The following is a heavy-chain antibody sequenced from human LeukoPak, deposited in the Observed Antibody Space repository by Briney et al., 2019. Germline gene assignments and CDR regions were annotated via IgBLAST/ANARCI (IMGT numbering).Heavy chain of an antibody. CDR2: INHSGST. Sequence: SETLSLTCAVYGGSFSGYYWSWIRQPPGKGLEWIGEINHSGSTNYNPSLKSRVTISLDTSKNQFSLKLSSVTAADTAAYYCARVDVVADYGMDVWGQGTTVTVSS. CDR3: ARVDVVADYGMDV. D-gene: IGHD6-13*01. J-gene: IGHJ6*02. V-gene: IGHV4-34*01. CDR1: GGSFSGYY.